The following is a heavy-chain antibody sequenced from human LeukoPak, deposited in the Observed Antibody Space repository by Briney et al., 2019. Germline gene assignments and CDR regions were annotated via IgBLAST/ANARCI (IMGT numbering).Heavy chain of an antibody. CDR1: GYTFSNYW. J-gene: IGHJ4*02. D-gene: IGHD4-17*01. Sequence: PGESLKISCKGSGYTFSNYWIGWVRQMPGKGLEWMGIIYPADSDTTYSPSFRGQVTISADKSINTAYLQWSSLKASDTAMYYCARLYGKEFDYWGQGTLVTVSS. V-gene: IGHV5-51*01. CDR2: IYPADSDT. CDR3: ARLYGKEFDY.